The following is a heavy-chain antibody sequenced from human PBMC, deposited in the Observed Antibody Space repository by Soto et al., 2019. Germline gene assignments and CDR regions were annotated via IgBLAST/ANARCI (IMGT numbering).Heavy chain of an antibody. Sequence: LSLTCTVSGGSISSSSYYWGWIRQPPGKGLEWIGSIYYSGSTYYNPSLKSRVTISVDTSKNQFSLKLSSVTAADTAVYYCARHVNPWAQGAFDIWGQGTMVTVSS. CDR3: ARHVNPWAQGAFDI. D-gene: IGHD7-27*01. CDR1: GGSISSSSYY. CDR2: IYYSGST. V-gene: IGHV4-39*01. J-gene: IGHJ3*02.